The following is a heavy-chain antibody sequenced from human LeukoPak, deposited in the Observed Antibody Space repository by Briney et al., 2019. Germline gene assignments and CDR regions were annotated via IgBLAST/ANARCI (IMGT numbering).Heavy chain of an antibody. V-gene: IGHV1-18*01. CDR2: ISAYNGNT. J-gene: IGHJ4*02. CDR1: GYTFTSYG. CDR3: LSGPYYDLSAY. Sequence: GASVKVSCKASGYTFTSYGISWVRQAPGQGLEWMGWISAYNGNTKYAQKFQGRVIMTTDTSTGTAYVELRSLRSDGTAVYYCLSGPYYDLSAYWGQGTLVTVSS. D-gene: IGHD3-22*01.